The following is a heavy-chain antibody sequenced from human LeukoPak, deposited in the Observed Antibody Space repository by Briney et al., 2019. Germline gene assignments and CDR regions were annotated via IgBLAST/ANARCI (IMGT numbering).Heavy chain of an antibody. CDR2: INPNSGGT. D-gene: IGHD2-15*01. J-gene: IGHJ5*02. CDR3: ARWGIVVVVAATDARGFDP. V-gene: IGHV1-2*02. Sequence: SVKVSCKASGYTFTGYYMHWVRQAPGQGLEWIGWINPNSGGTNYAQKLQGRVTMTRDTSISTAYMELSRLRSDDTAVYYCARWGIVVVVAATDARGFDPWGQGTLVTVSS. CDR1: GYTFTGYY.